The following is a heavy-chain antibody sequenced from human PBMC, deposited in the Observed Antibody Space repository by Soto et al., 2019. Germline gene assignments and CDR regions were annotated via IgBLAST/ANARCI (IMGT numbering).Heavy chain of an antibody. CDR3: AIHIGLERRGARDFWSGYYTGGNYYYYYGMDV. J-gene: IGHJ6*02. V-gene: IGHV5-51*01. D-gene: IGHD3-3*01. CDR2: LYPGDSDT. CDR1: GYSFTSYW. Sequence: PGESLKISCKGSGYSFTSYWIGWVRQMPGKGLEWMGILYPGDSDTRYSPSFQGQVTISSDKSISTAYLQWSSLKASDTAMYYCAIHIGLERRGARDFWSGYYTGGNYYYYYGMDVWGQGTTVTVSS.